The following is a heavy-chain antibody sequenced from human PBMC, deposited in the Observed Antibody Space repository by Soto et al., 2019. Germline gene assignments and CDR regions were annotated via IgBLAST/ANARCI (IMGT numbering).Heavy chain of an antibody. Sequence: GGSLRLSCAASGFTVSSNYMSWVRQAPGKGLEWVSVIYSGGSTYYADSVKGRFTISRDNSKNTLYLQMNSLRAEDTAVYYCASGRDTAMATDDYWGQGTLVTVSS. J-gene: IGHJ4*02. V-gene: IGHV3-66*01. D-gene: IGHD5-18*01. CDR3: ASGRDTAMATDDY. CDR2: IYSGGST. CDR1: GFTVSSNY.